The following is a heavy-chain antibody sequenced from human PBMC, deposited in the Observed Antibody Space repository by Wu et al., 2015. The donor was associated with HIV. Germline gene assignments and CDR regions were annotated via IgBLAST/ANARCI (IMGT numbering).Heavy chain of an antibody. Sequence: QVHLQESGPGLVKPSETLSLTCSVFGGTISSYYWSWIRQSPGRGLEWIGYVYTTGTTKYNPSFESRLMMSVDTSKNQFSLKLTSVTAADTAVYYCARSEFMGFGELGSFYNYFTAWGEGTTVIVTS. CDR3: ARSEFMGFGELGSFYNYFTA. J-gene: IGHJ6*04. CDR1: GGTISSYY. CDR2: VYTTGTT. D-gene: IGHD5-24*01. V-gene: IGHV4-59*01.